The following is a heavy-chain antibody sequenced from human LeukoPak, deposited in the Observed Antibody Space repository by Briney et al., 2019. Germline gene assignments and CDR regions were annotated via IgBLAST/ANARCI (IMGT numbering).Heavy chain of an antibody. CDR3: ATGGGSVAATAFDY. CDR1: GGSFSTYY. CDR2: INHSGGT. D-gene: IGHD6-19*01. Sequence: PSETLSLTCAVYGGSFSTYYWSWIRQPPRKGLEWIGEINHSGGTSYNPSLKSRVTISVDTSKIQFSLNVRSVTVADTAVYYCATGGGSVAATAFDYWGQGALVTVSS. J-gene: IGHJ4*02. V-gene: IGHV4-34*01.